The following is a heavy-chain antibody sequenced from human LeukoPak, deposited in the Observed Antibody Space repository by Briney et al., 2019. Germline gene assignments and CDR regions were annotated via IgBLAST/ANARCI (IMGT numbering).Heavy chain of an antibody. D-gene: IGHD1-7*01. CDR3: ARGSRELYYFDY. CDR1: SGSINSGSYY. J-gene: IGHJ4*02. CDR2: IYYSGGT. V-gene: IGHV4-61*01. Sequence: SETLSLTCTVSSGSINSGSYYWSWIRQPPGKGLEWIGYIYYSGGTKYNPSLKSRVTISVDASKTQFSLKLNSVTAADTAVYYCARGSRELYYFDYWGQGTLVTVSS.